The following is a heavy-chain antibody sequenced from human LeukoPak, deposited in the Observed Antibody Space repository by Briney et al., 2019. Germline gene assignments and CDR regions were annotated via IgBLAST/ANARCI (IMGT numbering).Heavy chain of an antibody. V-gene: IGHV3-30-3*01. Sequence: GRSLRLSCAASGFTFSSYAMHWVRQAPGKGLEWVAVISYDGSNKYYADSVKGRFTISRDNSKNTLYLQMNSLRAEDTAVYYCASSVKGQLVHWFDPWGQGTLVTVSS. CDR3: ASSVKGQLVHWFDP. J-gene: IGHJ5*02. CDR1: GFTFSSYA. CDR2: ISYDGSNK. D-gene: IGHD6-6*01.